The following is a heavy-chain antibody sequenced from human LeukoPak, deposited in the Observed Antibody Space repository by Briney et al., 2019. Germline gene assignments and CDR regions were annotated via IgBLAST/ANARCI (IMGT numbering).Heavy chain of an antibody. Sequence: GGSLRLSCVASGFTFSSYGMHWVRQAPGKGLEWVAVISYDGSNKYYADSVKGRFTISRDNSKNTLYLQMNSLRAEDTAVYYCAKGRSGSGSYLGFDYWGQGTLVTVSS. J-gene: IGHJ4*02. D-gene: IGHD3-10*01. V-gene: IGHV3-30*18. CDR2: ISYDGSNK. CDR1: GFTFSSYG. CDR3: AKGRSGSGSYLGFDY.